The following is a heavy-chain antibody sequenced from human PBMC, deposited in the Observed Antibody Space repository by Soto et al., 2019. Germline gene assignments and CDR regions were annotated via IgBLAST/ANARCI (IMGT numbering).Heavy chain of an antibody. V-gene: IGHV3-7*01. J-gene: IGHJ4*02. CDR1: GFTFGSHW. D-gene: IGHD2-8*02. CDR2: ISPDGSTK. CDR3: ARDHVTSGLYFDY. Sequence: EVQLVESGGGLVQPGGSLRLSCAASGFTFGSHWMTWVRLAPGKGLEWVANISPDGSTKYYVDSVKGRFTISRDNARNSLYLQMSSLTAEDTAVYSCARDHVTSGLYFDYWGQGTLVTVSS.